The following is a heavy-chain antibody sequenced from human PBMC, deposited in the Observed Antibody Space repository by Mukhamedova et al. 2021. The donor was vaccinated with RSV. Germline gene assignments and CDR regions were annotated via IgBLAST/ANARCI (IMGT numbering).Heavy chain of an antibody. CDR3: AKDLVVSTNTLAPDS. D-gene: IGHD5/OR15-5a*01. Sequence: YADSVKSRFTISRDNSKNTLFLQMNNLRDEDTAIYYCAKDLVVSTNTLAPDSWGPGTLVTVSS. J-gene: IGHJ5*01. V-gene: IGHV3-23*01.